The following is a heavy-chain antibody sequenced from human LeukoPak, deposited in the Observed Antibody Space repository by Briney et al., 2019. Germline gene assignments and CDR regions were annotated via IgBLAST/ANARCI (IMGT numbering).Heavy chain of an antibody. D-gene: IGHD3-10*01. Sequence: SETLSLTCTVSGGSVSSYYWGWIRQPPGKGLEWIGNIFYSGSTYYSPSLRSRVTISLDTSRNQFSLKLNSVTAADTAVYYCAKSNGYGLVDIWGQGTMVTVSS. CDR3: AKSNGYGLVDI. CDR1: GGSVSSYY. CDR2: IFYSGST. V-gene: IGHV4-39*07. J-gene: IGHJ3*02.